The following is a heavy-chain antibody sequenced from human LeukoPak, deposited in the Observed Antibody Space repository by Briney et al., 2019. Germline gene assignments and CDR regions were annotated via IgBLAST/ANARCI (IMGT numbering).Heavy chain of an antibody. CDR1: GGSISSGDYY. D-gene: IGHD5-12*01. CDR2: IYYSGNT. V-gene: IGHV4-30-4*08. CDR3: ARYSGSSPIYY. J-gene: IGHJ4*02. Sequence: SETLSLTCTVSGGSISSGDYYWSWIRQPPGKGLGWIGYIYYSGNTYYNPSLKSPVTISVDPSKIHFSLRLSSVTAADTAVYYCARYSGSSPIYYWGQGTLVTVSS.